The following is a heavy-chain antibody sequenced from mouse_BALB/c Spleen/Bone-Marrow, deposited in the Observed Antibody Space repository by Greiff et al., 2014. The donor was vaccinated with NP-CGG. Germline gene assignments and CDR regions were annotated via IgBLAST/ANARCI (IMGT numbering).Heavy chain of an antibody. D-gene: IGHD2-3*01. CDR1: GFNIKDTF. CDR2: IDPASGNT. CDR3: AHDAPFTY. J-gene: IGHJ3*01. V-gene: IGHV14-3*02. Sequence: VQLKESGADLVEPGASVKLSCTTSGFNIKDTFMHWGKQRPEQGLEWIGRIDPASGNTKYDPKFQGKATITADSSSNKVSLQLSGLTSEDTAVYYCAHDAPFTYWGQGTLVTVSA.